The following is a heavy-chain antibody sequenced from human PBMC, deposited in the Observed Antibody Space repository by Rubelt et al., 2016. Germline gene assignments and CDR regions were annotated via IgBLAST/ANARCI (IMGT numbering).Heavy chain of an antibody. D-gene: IGHD1-26*01. CDR1: GGSISSGGYY. CDR2: IYYSGST. CDR3: ARGDRSGSYHFDL. Sequence: QVQLQESGPGLVKPSQTLSLTCTVSGGSISSGGYYWSWIRQHPGKGLEWIGYIYYSGSTYYNTSLKSRVTISVDTSKNQFSLKCGSVLAADTAGYYCARGDRSGSYHFDLWGRGTLVTVSS. V-gene: IGHV4-31*03. J-gene: IGHJ2*01.